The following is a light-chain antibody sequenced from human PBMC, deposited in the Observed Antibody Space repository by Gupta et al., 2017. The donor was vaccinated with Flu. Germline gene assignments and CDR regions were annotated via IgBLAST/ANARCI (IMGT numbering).Light chain of an antibody. CDR1: QGVNTY. Sequence: DIQLTQSPSFVSASVGDRVTITCRASQGVNTYLAWYQQKPGKAPKLLIYATSTLQTGVPSRFSGDGTGREFTFTISTLQPEDFATYFCQQLNISPRFFTFGPGTKVELK. V-gene: IGKV1-9*01. CDR3: QQLNISPRFFT. J-gene: IGKJ3*01. CDR2: ATS.